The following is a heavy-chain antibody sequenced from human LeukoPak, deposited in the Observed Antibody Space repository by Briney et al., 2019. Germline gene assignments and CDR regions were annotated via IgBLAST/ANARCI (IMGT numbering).Heavy chain of an antibody. CDR3: ARRFLNSHPIYYYMDV. Sequence: ASVKVSCKASGYNFLNYGISWVRQAPGQGREWMGWISGKTGNINYAQKFQARATMTRDTSTSTAYMELRSLRSDDTAVYFCARRFLNSHPIYYYMDVWAKGTTVIVSS. CDR2: ISGKTGNI. V-gene: IGHV1-18*01. D-gene: IGHD2-21*01. CDR1: GYNFLNYG. J-gene: IGHJ6*03.